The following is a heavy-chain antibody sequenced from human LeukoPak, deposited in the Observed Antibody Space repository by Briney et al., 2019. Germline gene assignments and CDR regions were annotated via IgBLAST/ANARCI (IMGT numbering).Heavy chain of an antibody. V-gene: IGHV1-69*02. CDR1: GGTFSSYT. CDR3: ARAGSDTYGDDFDY. J-gene: IGHJ4*02. CDR2: IIPILGIA. D-gene: IGHD4-17*01. Sequence: GASVKVSCKASGGTFSSYTISWVRQAPGQGLEWMGRIIPILGIANYAQKFQGRVTITADKSTSTAYMELSSLRSEDTAVYYCARAGSDTYGDDFDYWGQGTLVTVSS.